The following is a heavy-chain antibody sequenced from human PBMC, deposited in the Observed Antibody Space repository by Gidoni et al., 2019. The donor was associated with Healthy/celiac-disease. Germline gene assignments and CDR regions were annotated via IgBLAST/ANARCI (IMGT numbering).Heavy chain of an antibody. CDR3: ARHARHYDYTQRFDP. CDR2: IYYSGST. V-gene: IGHV4-39*01. CDR1: AVSIRISSYY. D-gene: IGHD3-16*01. Sequence: QLHLPDSGPGLVKPSEPLSLTCTVSAVSIRISSYYWGWIRQPPGKGLEWIGSIYYSGSTYYNPSLSRRVTICVDASKNQFSLKLSSVTAADTAVYYWARHARHYDYTQRFDPWGQGTLVTVSS. J-gene: IGHJ5*02.